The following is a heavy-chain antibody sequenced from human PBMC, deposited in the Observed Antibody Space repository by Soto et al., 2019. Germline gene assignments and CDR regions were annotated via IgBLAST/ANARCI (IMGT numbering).Heavy chain of an antibody. Sequence: GGSLRLSCAPSGFTLSAYYMSWIRQAPGKALEWISYISSRGRTIHYADSAKGRFTISRDNAKNALYLQMNSLRAEATAAYDCAKVVLVVVPAGMDVWGQGTTVTVSS. V-gene: IGHV3-11*01. CDR3: AKVVLVVVPAGMDV. CDR1: GFTLSAYY. CDR2: ISSRGRTI. J-gene: IGHJ6*02. D-gene: IGHD2-15*01.